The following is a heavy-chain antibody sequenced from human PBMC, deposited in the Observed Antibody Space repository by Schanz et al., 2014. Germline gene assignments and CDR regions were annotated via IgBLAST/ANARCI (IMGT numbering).Heavy chain of an antibody. D-gene: IGHD3-16*02. J-gene: IGHJ4*02. V-gene: IGHV3-23*04. CDR2: ISGSGVNT. Sequence: EVQLVESGGGLVQPGGSLRLSCATSGFTFSTYAMSWVRQAPGKGLEWVSGISGSGVNTYYEDSVKGRFTISRDNSKNTLYLQMNSLRAEDTAIYYCAKYRYSVFDFDYWGQGTLVTVSS. CDR3: AKYRYSVFDFDY. CDR1: GFTFSTYA.